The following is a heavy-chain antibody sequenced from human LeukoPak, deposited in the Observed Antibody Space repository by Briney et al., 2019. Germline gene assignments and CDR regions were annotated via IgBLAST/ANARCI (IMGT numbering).Heavy chain of an antibody. CDR2: ISSSSSTI. V-gene: IGHV3-48*01. D-gene: IGHD3-10*01. Sequence: GGSLRLSGAASGFTFSSYSRNGVGQAPGKGRGWVSYISSSSSTIYYADSVKGRFTISRDNAKNSLYLQMNSLRAEDTAVYYCARDITMVRGVPDYWGQGTLVTVSS. CDR3: ARDITMVRGVPDY. J-gene: IGHJ4*02. CDR1: GFTFSSYS.